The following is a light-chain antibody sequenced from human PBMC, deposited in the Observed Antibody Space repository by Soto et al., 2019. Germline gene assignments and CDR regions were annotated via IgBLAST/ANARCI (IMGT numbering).Light chain of an antibody. V-gene: IGKV1-27*01. CDR2: ATS. Sequence: DIKMTQSPSSLSASVGDRVTITCRASQDISNSLAWYQQKPGEVPKVLIYATSILQSGVPARFSGSGSGTDFTLTISGLQPEDVATYYCQNYNCAPLSFGGGTKVEI. CDR1: QDISNS. CDR3: QNYNCAPLS. J-gene: IGKJ4*01.